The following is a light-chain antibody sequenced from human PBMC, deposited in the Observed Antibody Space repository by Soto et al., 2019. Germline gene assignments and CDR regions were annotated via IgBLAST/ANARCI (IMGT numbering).Light chain of an antibody. CDR2: DVS. CDR3: SSYTTSNTRQIV. CDR1: SSDVGGYNY. Sequence: QSALTQPASVSGAPGQSIPISCTGTSSDVGGYNYVSWYQQHPGKAPTFMIYDVSNRPSGVSNRCSGSKSGNTASLTISGLHAEDEADYYCSSYTTSNTRQIVFGTGTKLTVL. J-gene: IGLJ1*01. V-gene: IGLV2-14*01.